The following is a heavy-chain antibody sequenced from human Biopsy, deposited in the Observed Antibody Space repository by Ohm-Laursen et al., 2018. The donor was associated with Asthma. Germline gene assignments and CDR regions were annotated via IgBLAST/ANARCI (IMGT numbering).Heavy chain of an antibody. V-gene: IGHV3-30-3*01. J-gene: IGHJ4*02. D-gene: IGHD6-19*01. Sequence: SLRLSCSASRFTYEMHWVRQAPGKGLEWVAVLSYDGSSIYYADSVKGRFTISRDNSKNTLSLQMNSLTAEDTAVYYCAREGVAGTHIEDWGQGTLVTVSS. CDR3: AREGVAGTHIED. CDR1: RFTYE. CDR2: LSYDGSSI.